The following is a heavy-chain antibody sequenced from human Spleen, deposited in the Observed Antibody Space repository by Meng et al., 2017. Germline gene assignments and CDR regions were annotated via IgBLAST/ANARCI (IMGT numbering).Heavy chain of an antibody. CDR2: ISGSGGST. D-gene: IGHD3-9*01. J-gene: IGHJ6*02. CDR1: GFKFDDYD. CDR3: AKDLLGLRYFDWLSPSDYGKDV. Sequence: GESLKISCAVSGFKFDDYDMSWVRQAPGKGLEWVSAISGSGGSTYYADSVKGRFTISRDNSKNTLYLQMNSLRAEDTAVYYCAKDLLGLRYFDWLSPSDYGKDVWGQGTTVTVSS. V-gene: IGHV3-23*01.